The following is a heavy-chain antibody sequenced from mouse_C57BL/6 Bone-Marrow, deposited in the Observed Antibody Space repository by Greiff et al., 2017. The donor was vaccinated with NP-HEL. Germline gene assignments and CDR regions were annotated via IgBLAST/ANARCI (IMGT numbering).Heavy chain of an antibody. CDR1: GFNIKDDY. CDR3: TTGDYGSSLAWFAY. D-gene: IGHD1-1*01. V-gene: IGHV14-4*01. Sequence: EVKLMESGAELVRPGASVKLSCTASGFNIKDDYMHWVKQRPEQGLEWIGWIDPENGDTEYASKFPGKATITADTSSNTAYLQLSSLTSEDTAVYYCTTGDYGSSLAWFAYWGQGTLVTVSA. CDR2: IDPENGDT. J-gene: IGHJ3*01.